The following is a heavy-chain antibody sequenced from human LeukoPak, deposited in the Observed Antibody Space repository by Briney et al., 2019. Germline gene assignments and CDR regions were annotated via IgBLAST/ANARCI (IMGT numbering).Heavy chain of an antibody. CDR2: INPNSGGT. J-gene: IGHJ4*02. V-gene: IGHV1-2*02. Sequence: GASVKVSCKASGYTFISYGISWVRQAPGQGLEWMGWINPNSGGTNYAQKFQGRVTMTRDTSISTAYMELSRLRSDDTAVYYCARVPWTGDYVDYWGQGTLVTVSS. D-gene: IGHD3/OR15-3a*01. CDR3: ARVPWTGDYVDY. CDR1: GYTFISYG.